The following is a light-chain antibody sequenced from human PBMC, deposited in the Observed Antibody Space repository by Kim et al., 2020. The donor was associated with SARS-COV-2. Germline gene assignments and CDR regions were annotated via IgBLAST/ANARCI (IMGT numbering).Light chain of an antibody. J-gene: IGLJ3*02. CDR1: RSDVGGYNS. CDR3: CSYAGTWV. Sequence: QSALTQPRSVSGSPGQSVTISCTGTRSDVGGYNSVSWYQQHPDKAPKLMIYDVSKRPSGVPDRFSGSKSGITASLTISGLQADDEADYYCCSYAGTWVFGGGTQLTVL. V-gene: IGLV2-11*01. CDR2: DVS.